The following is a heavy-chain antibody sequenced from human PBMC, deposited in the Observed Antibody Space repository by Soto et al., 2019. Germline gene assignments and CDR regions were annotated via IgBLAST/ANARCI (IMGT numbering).Heavy chain of an antibody. V-gene: IGHV3-11*01. CDR2: ISSSSTNTI. CDR1: GFTFSDYY. CDR3: ARSSATPNGWWGFGLDV. Sequence: QVQLVESGGGLVKPGGSLRLSCAASGFTFSDYYMTWIRQAPGKGLEWVSYISSSSTNTINYADSVKGRFTISRDNPNNSLYLQIRSLRVEDTAVYYCARSSATPNGWWGFGLDVWGQGTSVIVSS. D-gene: IGHD2-15*01. J-gene: IGHJ6*02.